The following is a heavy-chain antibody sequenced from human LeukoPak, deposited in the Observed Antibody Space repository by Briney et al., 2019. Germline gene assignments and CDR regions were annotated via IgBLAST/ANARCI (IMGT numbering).Heavy chain of an antibody. Sequence: PGGSLRLYCAASGFTFSSYAMIWVRQAPGRGLEWVSTIDGSGGSTYYADSVKGRFTVSRDNSKSTLYLQMNSLRAEDTAVYYCAKRDPSGYFDYWGQGALVTVSS. CDR1: GFTFSSYA. V-gene: IGHV3-23*01. D-gene: IGHD7-27*01. CDR2: IDGSGGST. J-gene: IGHJ4*02. CDR3: AKRDPSGYFDY.